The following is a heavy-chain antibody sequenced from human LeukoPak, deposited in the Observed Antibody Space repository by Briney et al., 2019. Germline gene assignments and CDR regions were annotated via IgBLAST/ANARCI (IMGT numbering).Heavy chain of an antibody. CDR2: INPSGGST. V-gene: IGHV1-46*01. Sequence: APVEVSCKASGYTFTSYYMHWVRQAPGQGLEWMGIINPSGGSTSYAQKFQGRVTMTRDTSTSTVYMELSSLRSEDTAVYYCARDQIQLWFPFDYWGQGTLVTVSS. CDR3: ARDQIQLWFPFDY. J-gene: IGHJ4*02. CDR1: GYTFTSYY. D-gene: IGHD5-18*01.